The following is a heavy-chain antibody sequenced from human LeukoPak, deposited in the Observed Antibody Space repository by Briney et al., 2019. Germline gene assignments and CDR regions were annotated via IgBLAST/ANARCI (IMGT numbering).Heavy chain of an antibody. CDR3: ARDPSSCSFVGNWWFDP. J-gene: IGHJ5*02. CDR1: GFTFSSYG. CDR2: IWYYGSNK. V-gene: IGHV3-33*01. D-gene: IGHD6-6*01. Sequence: GGSLRLSCAASGFTFSSYGMHWVRQAPGKGLEWVAVIWYYGSNKYYADSVKGRFTISRDNSKNTLYLQMNSLRAEDTAVYYCARDPSSCSFVGNWWFDPWGQGTLVTVSS.